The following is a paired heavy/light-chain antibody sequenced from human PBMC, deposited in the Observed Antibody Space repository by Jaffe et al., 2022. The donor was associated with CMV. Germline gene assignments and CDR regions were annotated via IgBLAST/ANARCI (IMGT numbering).Light chain of an antibody. CDR3: QTWDSRTDRVV. J-gene: IGLJ2*01. CDR1: NIGSKS. CDR2: YDT. Sequence: SYVVTQPPSVSVAPGKTATISCGGDNIGSKSVHWYQQKPGQAPVLVIYYDTERPSGIPERFSGSNSEDTATLTISRVEAGDEADYYCQTWDSRTDRVVFGGGTKVTVL. V-gene: IGLV3-21*04.
Heavy chain of an antibody. CDR1: GGSISNKNFY. V-gene: IGHV4-39*01. CDR3: ARRSSPALWYFDL. D-gene: IGHD6-13*01. CDR2: IFYSGST. Sequence: QLQESGPGLVKPSETLSLTCSASGGSISNKNFYWGWIRQAPGTGLEWIGSIFYSGSTYYNPSLKRRVTIFVDTSKNQFSLKLTSVTAADTAVYYCARRSSPALWYFDLWGRGALVTVSS. J-gene: IGHJ2*01.